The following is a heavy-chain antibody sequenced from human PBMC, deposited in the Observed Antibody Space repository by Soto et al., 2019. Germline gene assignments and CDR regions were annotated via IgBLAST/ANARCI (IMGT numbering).Heavy chain of an antibody. CDR2: IYYSGST. V-gene: IGHV4-31*03. CDR3: ARRASGYDAYAFDI. Sequence: QVQLQESGPGLVKPSQTLSLTCSVSGGSISSGSHYWSWIRQHPGKGLEWIGYIYYSGSTYYNPSLTSRLTISVDTSKNQFSRKLSSVTAADTAVYYCARRASGYDAYAFDIWGQGTMVTVSS. D-gene: IGHD5-12*01. J-gene: IGHJ3*02. CDR1: GGSISSGSHY.